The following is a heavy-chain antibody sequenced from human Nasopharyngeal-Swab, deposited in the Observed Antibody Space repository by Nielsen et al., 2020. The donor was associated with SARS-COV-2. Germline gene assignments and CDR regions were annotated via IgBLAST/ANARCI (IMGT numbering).Heavy chain of an antibody. CDR1: GFTVSSNY. CDR2: IYSDGST. V-gene: IGHV3-53*01. Sequence: GESLKISCAASGFTVSSNYMSWVRQAPGKGLEYVLVIYSDGSTYHVDSVKGRFTISRDNSKNTVYLQMNSLRAVDTATYYCVREDYHTHYVYFQHWGQGTLVTVSS. D-gene: IGHD3-9*01. CDR3: VREDYHTHYVYFQH. J-gene: IGHJ1*01.